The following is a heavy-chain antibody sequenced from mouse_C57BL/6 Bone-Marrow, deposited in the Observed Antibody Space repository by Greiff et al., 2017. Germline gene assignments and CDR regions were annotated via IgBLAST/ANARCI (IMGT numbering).Heavy chain of an antibody. J-gene: IGHJ2*01. V-gene: IGHV5-4*01. CDR2: ISDGGSYT. CDR3: AREEELFFDY. D-gene: IGHD4-1*01. CDR1: GFTFSSYA. Sequence: EVKLVESGGGLVKPGGSLKLSCAASGFTFSSYAMPWVRQTPEKRLEWVATISDGGSYTYYPDNVKGRFTISRDNAKNNLYLQMSHLKSEDTAMCYCAREEELFFDYWGQGTTLTVSS.